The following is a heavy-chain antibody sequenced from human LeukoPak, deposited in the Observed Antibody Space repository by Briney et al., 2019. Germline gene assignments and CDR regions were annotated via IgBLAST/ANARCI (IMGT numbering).Heavy chain of an antibody. J-gene: IGHJ6*02. D-gene: IGHD2-8*01. Sequence: GGSLRLSCAASGFTFSSYSMNWVRQAPGKGLEWVSSITSSSSHIYYADSVKGRFTISRDNAKNSLYLQMNSLRAEDTAVYFCARDLPNAYYYYAMDVWGQGTTVTVSS. CDR1: GFTFSSYS. CDR2: ITSSSSHI. CDR3: ARDLPNAYYYYAMDV. V-gene: IGHV3-21*01.